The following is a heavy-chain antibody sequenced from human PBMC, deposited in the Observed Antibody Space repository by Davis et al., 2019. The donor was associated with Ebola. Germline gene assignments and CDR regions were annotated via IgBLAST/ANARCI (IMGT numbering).Heavy chain of an antibody. D-gene: IGHD3-3*01. CDR1: GFTFSNYG. Sequence: ESLKISCAASGFTFSNYGMHWVRQPPGKGLEWIGSVYSAGGNYYNPSLESRVTISVDTSKDQVSLKLSSVTAADTALYYCASSFWALFYFDNWGQGTLVTVSS. J-gene: IGHJ4*02. CDR3: ASSFWALFYFDN. CDR2: VYSAGGN. V-gene: IGHV4-59*12.